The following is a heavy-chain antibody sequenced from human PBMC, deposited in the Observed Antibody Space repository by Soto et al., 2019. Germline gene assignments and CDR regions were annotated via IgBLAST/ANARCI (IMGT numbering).Heavy chain of an antibody. CDR3: ARIGRREDYYDFWSGYIRRGHYYYYYYMDV. V-gene: IGHV4-34*01. D-gene: IGHD3-3*01. CDR1: GGSFSGYY. Sequence: SETLSLTCAVYGGSFSGYYWSWIHQPPGKGLEWIGEINHSGSTNYNPSLKSRVTISVDTSKNQFSLKLSSVTAADTAVYYCARIGRREDYYDFWSGYIRRGHYYYYYYMDVWGKGTTVTVSS. J-gene: IGHJ6*03. CDR2: INHSGST.